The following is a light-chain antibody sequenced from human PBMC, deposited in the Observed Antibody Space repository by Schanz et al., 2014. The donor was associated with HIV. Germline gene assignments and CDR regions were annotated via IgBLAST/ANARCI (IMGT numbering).Light chain of an antibody. CDR2: EVT. CDR1: SSDVGAYNS. CDR3: SSYAGSNKWVV. J-gene: IGLJ2*01. V-gene: IGLV2-8*01. Sequence: QSALTQPPSASGSPGQSVTISCPGTSSDVGAYNSVSWYQQHPGKAPKLMIYEVTKRPSGVPDRFSGSKSGITASLTVSGLQAEDEADYYCSSYAGSNKWVVFGGGTKLTVL.